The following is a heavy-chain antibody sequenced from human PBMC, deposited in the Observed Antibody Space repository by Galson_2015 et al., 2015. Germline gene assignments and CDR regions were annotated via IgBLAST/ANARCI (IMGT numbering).Heavy chain of an antibody. V-gene: IGHV5-10-1*01. Sequence: QSGAEVKKPGGSLRISCKGSGYSFTSYWISWVRQMPGKGLEWMGRIDPSDSYTNYSPSFQGHVTISADKSISTAYLQWSSLKASDNAMYYCARSGGGIALYDFLSGMALGYWGQGTLVTVSS. CDR2: IDPSDSYT. J-gene: IGHJ4*02. CDR3: ARSGGGIALYDFLSGMALGY. CDR1: GYSFTSYW. D-gene: IGHD3-3*01.